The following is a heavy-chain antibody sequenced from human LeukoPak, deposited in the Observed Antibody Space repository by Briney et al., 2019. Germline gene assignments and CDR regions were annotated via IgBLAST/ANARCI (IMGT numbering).Heavy chain of an antibody. CDR2: IDNSGAT. CDR3: ASLGRMAAIGTEH. Sequence: SETLSLTCAVSGGSISSSNWWSWVRQPPGKGLQWIGSIDNSGATYDNPSVKSRVTISLDTSKNQFSLKLSSVTAADTAVYYCASLGRMAAIGTEHWGQGTLVTVSS. V-gene: IGHV4-4*02. D-gene: IGHD6-13*01. CDR1: GGSISSSNW. J-gene: IGHJ4*02.